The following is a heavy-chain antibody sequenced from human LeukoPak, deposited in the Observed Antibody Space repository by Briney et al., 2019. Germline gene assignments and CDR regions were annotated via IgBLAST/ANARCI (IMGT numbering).Heavy chain of an antibody. CDR2: IYNGGNT. V-gene: IGHV4-4*09. Sequence: SETLSLTCTVSGVSINTYYASWIRQAPGKGLEFIGFIYNGGNTNHNPSLKSRATISVDTSNNQFSLRLTSVTAADTAMYYCAAGPWELDFWGQGTLVTVSS. J-gene: IGHJ4*02. CDR3: AAGPWELDF. CDR1: GVSINTYY. D-gene: IGHD1-26*01.